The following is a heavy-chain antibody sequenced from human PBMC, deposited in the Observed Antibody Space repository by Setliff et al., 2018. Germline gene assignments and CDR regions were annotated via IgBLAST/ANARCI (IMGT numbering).Heavy chain of an antibody. V-gene: IGHV4-34*01. CDR2: INHRGST. CDR3: ARGRNVAARLLDS. D-gene: IGHD6-6*01. CDR1: GGTFSDYY. Sequence: PSETLSLTCAAYGGTFSDYYWTWIRQPPGNGLEWIGEINHRGSTNYNPSLKSRATISIDTSKDQFSLKLISMSAADTAVYYCARGRNVAARLLDSWGQGTLVTVSS. J-gene: IGHJ4*02.